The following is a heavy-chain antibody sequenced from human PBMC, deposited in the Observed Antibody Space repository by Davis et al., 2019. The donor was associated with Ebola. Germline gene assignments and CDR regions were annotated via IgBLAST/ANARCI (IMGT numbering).Heavy chain of an antibody. D-gene: IGHD3-10*01. Sequence: GGSLRLSCAASGFTFSSYWMSWVRQAPGKGLEWVANIKQDGSEKYYVDSVKGRFTISRDNAKNSLYLQMNSLRAEDTAVYYCARSGSGSYIYYYGMDVWGQGTTVTVSS. V-gene: IGHV3-7*03. CDR2: IKQDGSEK. CDR3: ARSGSGSYIYYYGMDV. CDR1: GFTFSSYW. J-gene: IGHJ6*02.